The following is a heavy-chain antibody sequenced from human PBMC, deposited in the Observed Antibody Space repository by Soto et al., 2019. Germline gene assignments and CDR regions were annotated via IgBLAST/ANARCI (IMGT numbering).Heavy chain of an antibody. Sequence: QVQLQQWGAGLLKPSETLSLTCAVYGGSFSGYYWSWIRQPPGKGLEWIGEINHSGSTNYNPSLKSRVTISVDTSKNQFSLKLSSVTAADTAVYYCARGSGITTGSTTVTILGAFDIWGQGTMVTVSS. V-gene: IGHV4-34*01. CDR2: INHSGST. CDR3: ARGSGITTGSTTVTILGAFDI. J-gene: IGHJ3*02. D-gene: IGHD4-17*01. CDR1: GGSFSGYY.